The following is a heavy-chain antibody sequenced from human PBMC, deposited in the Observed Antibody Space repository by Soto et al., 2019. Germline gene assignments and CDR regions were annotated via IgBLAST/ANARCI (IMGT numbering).Heavy chain of an antibody. Sequence: QVQLVQSGAGVKKHGASVKVSCKASGYTFTNYAMHWVRQAPGQRLEWMGWINAGNGNTKYSQKFQGRVTITRDTSASTPYMELSSLRSEDTAVYYCARDTAPSDVWGQGTTVTVSS. CDR2: INAGNGNT. J-gene: IGHJ6*02. CDR1: GYTFTNYA. D-gene: IGHD4-17*01. V-gene: IGHV1-3*01. CDR3: ARDTAPSDV.